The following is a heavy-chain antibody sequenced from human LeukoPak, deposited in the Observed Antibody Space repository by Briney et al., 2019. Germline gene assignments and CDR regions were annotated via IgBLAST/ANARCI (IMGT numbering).Heavy chain of an antibody. J-gene: IGHJ4*02. Sequence: DSVKGRFTISRDNSKNTLSLQMNSLRAEDTAVYHCAKEAYYYGSGSYSLGYWGQGTLVTVSS. V-gene: IGHV3-30*02. D-gene: IGHD3-10*01. CDR3: AKEAYYYGSGSYSLGY.